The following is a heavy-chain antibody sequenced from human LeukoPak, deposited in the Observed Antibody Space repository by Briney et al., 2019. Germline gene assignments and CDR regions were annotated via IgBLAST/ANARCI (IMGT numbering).Heavy chain of an antibody. V-gene: IGHV3-21*01. CDR3: ARIAVAGGY. D-gene: IGHD6-19*01. J-gene: IGHJ4*02. CDR1: EFAFSSYA. Sequence: GGSLRLSRKASEFAFSSYAMNWVRQAPGKGLEWVSLISGSGGGTYHADSVKGRFTISRDNAKNSLYLQMNSLRAEDTAVYYCARIAVAGGYWGQGTLVTVSS. CDR2: ISGSGGGT.